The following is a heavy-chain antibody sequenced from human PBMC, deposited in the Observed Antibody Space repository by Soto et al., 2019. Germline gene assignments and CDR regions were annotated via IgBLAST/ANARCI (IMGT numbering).Heavy chain of an antibody. J-gene: IGHJ4*02. CDR3: AKVPQWVLRYHDWFFDY. CDR2: IIGSGDIT. D-gene: IGHD3-9*01. CDR1: GFSFSNSA. Sequence: EVQLLESGGGLVQPGGSLRLSCAVSGFSFSNSAMTWVRQAPGKGLEWVSGIIGSGDITYNTDSVKGRFAISRDTSKNVVYLQMRSLRAEDTAVYYCAKVPQWVLRYHDWFFDYWGQGTLVTVSS. V-gene: IGHV3-23*01.